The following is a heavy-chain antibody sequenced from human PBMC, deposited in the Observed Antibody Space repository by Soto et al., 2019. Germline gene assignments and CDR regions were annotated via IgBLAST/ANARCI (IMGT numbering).Heavy chain of an antibody. J-gene: IGHJ6*02. V-gene: IGHV4-30-2*01. D-gene: IGHD3-10*01. Sequence: QLQLQESGSGLVKPSQTLSLTCAVSGASISSGGSSWSWIRQAPGTGLEWIGYIYHRGITNYNPSLKSRVTISVDKSQNQSSLSLSFVTAADTDVYYCARGLAVRGSYGLDVWGQGTTVTVSS. CDR1: GASISSGGSS. CDR2: IYHRGIT. CDR3: ARGLAVRGSYGLDV.